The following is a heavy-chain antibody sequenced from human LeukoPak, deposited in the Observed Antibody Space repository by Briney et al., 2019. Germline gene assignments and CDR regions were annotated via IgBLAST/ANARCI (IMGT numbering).Heavy chain of an antibody. CDR3: AKDYYDSSGYSPYYFDY. V-gene: IGHV3-23*01. CDR2: ISGSGGST. D-gene: IGHD3-22*01. J-gene: IGHJ4*02. CDR1: GFTFSSYA. Sequence: GGSLGLSCAASGFTFSSYAMSWVRQAPGKGLEWVSAISGSGGSTYYADSVKGRFTISRDNSKNTLYLQMNSLRAEDTAVYYCAKDYYDSSGYSPYYFDYWGQGTLVTVSS.